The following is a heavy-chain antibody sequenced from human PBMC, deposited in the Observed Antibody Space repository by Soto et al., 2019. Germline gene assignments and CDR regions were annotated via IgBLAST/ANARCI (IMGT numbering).Heavy chain of an antibody. CDR2: IYYSGST. Sequence: SETLSLTCTVSGGFISSYYWSWIRQPPGKGLEWIGYIYYSGSTNYSPSLKSRVTISVDTSKNQFSLKLSSVTAADTAVYYCARLARRYSYFDYWGQGTLVTVTS. D-gene: IGHD5-18*01. CDR1: GGFISSYY. J-gene: IGHJ4*02. V-gene: IGHV4-59*08. CDR3: ARLARRYSYFDY.